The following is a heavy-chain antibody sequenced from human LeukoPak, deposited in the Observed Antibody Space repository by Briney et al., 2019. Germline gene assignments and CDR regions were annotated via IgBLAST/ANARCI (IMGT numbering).Heavy chain of an antibody. V-gene: IGHV6-1*01. Sequence: PSQTLSLTCAISGESVSSNSAAWNWLRQSSSGGLEWLGRTYYRSKWNNEYAVSVKGRMTISPDTSENQFSLHLDSVTPEDTAVYFCARGFRKDFLSGYYVFDFWGQGTRVTVSS. J-gene: IGHJ4*02. CDR2: TYYRSKWNN. CDR3: ARGFRKDFLSGYYVFDF. D-gene: IGHD3-3*01. CDR1: GESVSSNSAA.